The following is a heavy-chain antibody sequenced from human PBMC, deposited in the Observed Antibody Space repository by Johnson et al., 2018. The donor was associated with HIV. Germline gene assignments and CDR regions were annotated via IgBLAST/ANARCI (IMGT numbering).Heavy chain of an antibody. CDR2: ISYDGSIK. J-gene: IGHJ3*02. V-gene: IGHV3-30*04. CDR1: GFTFSSYA. D-gene: IGHD3-3*01. Sequence: QVQLVESGGGVVQPGRSLRLSCAASGFTFSSYAMHWVRQAPGKGLEWVAVISYDGSIKYYGDSVKGRFTISRDNSKNTLYLQMNSPRVEDTAVYYCARDALLRFLEWFIWGQGTMVTVSS. CDR3: ARDALLRFLEWFI.